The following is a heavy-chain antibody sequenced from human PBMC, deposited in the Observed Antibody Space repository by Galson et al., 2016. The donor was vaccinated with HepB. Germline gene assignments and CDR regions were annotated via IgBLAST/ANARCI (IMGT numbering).Heavy chain of an antibody. CDR2: IHLSGNT. Sequence: ETLSLTCAVSGDSVSSENRWSWVRQSPGKGLEWIGEIHLSGNTKYNPSLASRVIISLDKARNQFSLHLNSVTAADSAVYYCARHDGFYYDTTGNSEAWFDPWGQGTLVVVSP. CDR1: GDSVSSENR. D-gene: IGHD3-16*01. V-gene: IGHV4-4*02. J-gene: IGHJ5*02. CDR3: ARHDGFYYDTTGNSEAWFDP.